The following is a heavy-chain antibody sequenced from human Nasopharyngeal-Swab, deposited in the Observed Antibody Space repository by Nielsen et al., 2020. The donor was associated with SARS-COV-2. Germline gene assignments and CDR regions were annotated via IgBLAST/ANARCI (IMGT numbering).Heavy chain of an antibody. Sequence: SQTLSLTCGVYGGSLSGHYWSWIRQPPGKGLEWIGEINHSGTTNYKPSLKSRVTISVDTSKNQFSLKVRSVSAADTAIYFCARGRGGQQLVRTYCYYGLDVWGQGTTVTVSS. V-gene: IGHV4-34*01. CDR1: GGSLSGHY. D-gene: IGHD1-1*01. J-gene: IGHJ6*02. CDR2: INHSGTT. CDR3: ARGRGGQQLVRTYCYYGLDV.